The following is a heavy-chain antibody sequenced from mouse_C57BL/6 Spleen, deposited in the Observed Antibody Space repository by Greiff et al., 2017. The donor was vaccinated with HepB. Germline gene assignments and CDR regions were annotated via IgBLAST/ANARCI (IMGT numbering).Heavy chain of an antibody. CDR3: ARSRGSSPDY. CDR2: IDPSDSYT. D-gene: IGHD1-1*01. Sequence: VQLQQPGAELVRPGTSVKLSCKASGYTFTSYWMHWVKQRPGQGLEWIGVIDPSDSYTNYNQKFKGKATLTVDTSSSTAYMQLSSLTSEDSAVYYCARSRGSSPDYWGQGTTLTVSS. V-gene: IGHV1-59*01. CDR1: GYTFTSYW. J-gene: IGHJ2*01.